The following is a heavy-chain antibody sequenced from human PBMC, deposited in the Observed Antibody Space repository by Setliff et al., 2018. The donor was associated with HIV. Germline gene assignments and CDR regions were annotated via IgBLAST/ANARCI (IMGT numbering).Heavy chain of an antibody. V-gene: IGHV3-7*01. Sequence: GGSLRLSCAASGFTFSTYWMIWVRQAPGKGLEWVANIKQDGSEKYYVDSGKGRFTISRDDAENSLSLQMDSLRVDDTAVYYCARGLCSGGNCYFVNWGQGTLVTVSS. CDR2: IKQDGSEK. J-gene: IGHJ4*02. D-gene: IGHD2-15*01. CDR1: GFTFSTYW. CDR3: ARGLCSGGNCYFVN.